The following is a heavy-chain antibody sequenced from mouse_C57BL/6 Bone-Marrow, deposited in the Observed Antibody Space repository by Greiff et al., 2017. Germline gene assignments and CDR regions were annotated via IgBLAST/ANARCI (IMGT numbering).Heavy chain of an antibody. CDR3: ERSSGYVNLDD. D-gene: IGHD2-2*01. CDR2: INPSSGYT. Sequence: VQLQESGAELAKPGASVKLSCKASGYTFPSYWMHWVKQRPGQGLEWIGYINPSSGYTKYNQKFKDKATLTADQSSNTAYMQLSSLTYEDSEVYYCERSSGYVNLDDWGQGTTLTVSS. CDR1: GYTFPSYW. J-gene: IGHJ2*01. V-gene: IGHV1-7*01.